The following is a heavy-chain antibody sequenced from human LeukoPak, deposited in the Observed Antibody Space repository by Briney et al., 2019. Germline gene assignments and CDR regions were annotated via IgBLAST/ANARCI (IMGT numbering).Heavy chain of an antibody. CDR3: AKDPDVLLWFGELYY. CDR2: ISGSGGST. J-gene: IGHJ4*02. CDR1: GFTFSSYA. Sequence: GGSLRLSCAASGFTFSSYAMSWVRQAPGKGLEWVSAISGSGGSTYYADSVKGRFTISRDNSKNTLYLQMNSLRAEDTAVCYCAKDPDVLLWFGELYYWGQGTLVTVSS. V-gene: IGHV3-23*01. D-gene: IGHD3-10*01.